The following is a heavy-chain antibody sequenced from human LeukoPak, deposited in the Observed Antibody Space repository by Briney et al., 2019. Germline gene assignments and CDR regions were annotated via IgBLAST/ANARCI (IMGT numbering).Heavy chain of an antibody. J-gene: IGHJ6*02. D-gene: IGHD4-17*01. V-gene: IGHV6-1*01. CDR3: ARARVLCGDYDDYYYGMDV. CDR2: TYYRSKWYN. Sequence: SQTLSLTCAISGDSVSSNSAAWNWIRQSPSRGLEWLGRTYYRSKWYNDYAVSVKSRITINPDTSKNQFSLQLNSVTPEDTAVYYCARARVLCGDYDDYYYGMDVWGQGTTVTVSS. CDR1: GDSVSSNSAA.